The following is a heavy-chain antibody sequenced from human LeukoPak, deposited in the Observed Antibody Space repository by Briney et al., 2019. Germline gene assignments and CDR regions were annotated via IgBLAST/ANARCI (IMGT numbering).Heavy chain of an antibody. CDR1: GFAFGSEA. Sequence: GGSLRLSCGVSGFAFGSEAMSWVRQPPARGLEWVASISPGGGTTYYADSVKGRFTISRDNSKNTVYLQMNSLRAEDTAVYYCAKVPGSYYVDFDYWGQGTLVTVSS. V-gene: IGHV3-23*01. J-gene: IGHJ4*02. D-gene: IGHD3-10*01. CDR2: ISPGGGTT. CDR3: AKVPGSYYVDFDY.